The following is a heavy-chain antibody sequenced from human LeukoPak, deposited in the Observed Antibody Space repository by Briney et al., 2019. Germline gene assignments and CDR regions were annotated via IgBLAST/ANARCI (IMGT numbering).Heavy chain of an antibody. CDR1: GSTFSSYG. J-gene: IGHJ4*02. CDR2: ISYDGSNK. D-gene: IGHD4-23*01. CDR3: AKDDGGTTDY. Sequence: GGSLRLSCPASGSTFSSYGMHWVRRAPGKGLELLAIISYDGSNKYYADSVKGRFTISRDNSKNTLYLQMNSLRAEDTAAYYCAKDDGGTTDYWGQGTLVTVSS. V-gene: IGHV3-30*18.